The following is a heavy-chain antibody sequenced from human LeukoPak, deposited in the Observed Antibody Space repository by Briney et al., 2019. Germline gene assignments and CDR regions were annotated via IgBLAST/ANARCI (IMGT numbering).Heavy chain of an antibody. CDR1: AFTFSTYS. J-gene: IGHJ4*02. D-gene: IGHD6-19*01. V-gene: IGHV3-48*01. CDR3: ASKGGPSSGWYFGY. CDR2: ISSSSSTI. Sequence: GGSLRLSCAASAFTFSTYSMNWVRQAPGKGLEWVSYISSSSSTIYYADSVKGRFTISRDNAKNSLYLQTNSLRAEDTAVYYCASKGGPSSGWYFGYWGQGTLVTVSS.